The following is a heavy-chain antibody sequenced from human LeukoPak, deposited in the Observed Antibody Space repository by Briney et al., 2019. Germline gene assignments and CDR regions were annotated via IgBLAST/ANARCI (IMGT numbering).Heavy chain of an antibody. D-gene: IGHD1-7*01. CDR3: ARTSPTGGNWYYYLDL. CDR2: IFYGGST. J-gene: IGHJ2*01. V-gene: IGHV4-59*01. Sequence: SETLSLTCTVSVGSYYWSWIRQPPGKGLEWIGYIFYGGSTNYNPSLKSRVTISVDTSRAQFSLKLSSVTAADTAVYYCARTSPTGGNWYYYLDLWGRGTLVTVSS. CDR1: VGSYY.